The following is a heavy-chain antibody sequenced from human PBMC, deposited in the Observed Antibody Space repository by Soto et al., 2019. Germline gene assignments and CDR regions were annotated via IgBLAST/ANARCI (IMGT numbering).Heavy chain of an antibody. CDR1: GFTFSSYG. D-gene: IGHD3-3*01. Sequence: GGSLRLSCAASGFTFSSYGMHWVRQAPGKGLEWVAVIWYDGSNKYYADSVKGRFTISRDNSKNTLYLQMNSLRAEDTAVYYCARDPRVLWSGYYSHYYYYYMDVWGKGTTVTVSS. V-gene: IGHV3-33*01. CDR2: IWYDGSNK. CDR3: ARDPRVLWSGYYSHYYYYYMDV. J-gene: IGHJ6*03.